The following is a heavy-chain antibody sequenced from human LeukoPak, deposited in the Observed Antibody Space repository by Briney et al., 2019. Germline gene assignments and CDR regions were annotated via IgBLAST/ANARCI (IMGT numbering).Heavy chain of an antibody. CDR2: IPYDGSNK. CDR1: GFTFSSYA. J-gene: IGHJ6*04. V-gene: IGHV3-30*04. D-gene: IGHD3-10*02. Sequence: GRSLRLSCAASGFTFSSYAMHWVRQAPGKGLEWVAVIPYDGSNKYYADSVKGRFTISRDNSKSTLYLQMNSLRAEDTAVYYCAELGITMIGGVWGKGTTVTISS. CDR3: AELGITMIGGV.